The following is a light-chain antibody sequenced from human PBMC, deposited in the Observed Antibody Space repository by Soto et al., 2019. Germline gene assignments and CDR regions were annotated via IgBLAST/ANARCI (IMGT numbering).Light chain of an antibody. CDR2: DAS. J-gene: IGKJ1*01. V-gene: IGKV3-20*01. CDR3: QLYDSSSWT. Sequence: PGERVTLACRASQSVSSSYLTWYQQKPGQAPRLLISDASTRATGIPARFSGSGSGTDFTLTISRLETEDFAVYYCQLYDSSSWTFGQGTKVDIK. CDR1: QSVSSSY.